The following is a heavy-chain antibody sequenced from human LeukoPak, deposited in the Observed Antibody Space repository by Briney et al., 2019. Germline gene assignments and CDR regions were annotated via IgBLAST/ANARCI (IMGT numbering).Heavy chain of an antibody. CDR1: GFTVSSNY. V-gene: IGHV3-53*01. Sequence: GGSLRLSCAASGFTVSSNYMSWVRQAPGKGLEWVSASYSGGPTYYADSVKGRFTISRDNSKNTLYLQMNSLRAEDTAVYYCAISSDRTSLDYWGQGALVTVSS. CDR3: AISSDRTSLDY. D-gene: IGHD6-19*01. J-gene: IGHJ4*02. CDR2: SYSGGPT.